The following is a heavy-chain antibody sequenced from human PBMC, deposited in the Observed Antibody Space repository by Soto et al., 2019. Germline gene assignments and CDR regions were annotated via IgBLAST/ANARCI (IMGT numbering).Heavy chain of an antibody. V-gene: IGHV1-69*13. J-gene: IGHJ5*02. D-gene: IGHD3-10*01. CDR3: ARGVGSGTYYNQYNWFDP. CDR1: GGTFGTYG. CDR2: IVPFIGTP. Sequence: GASVKVSCKASGGTFGTYGISWVRQAPGQGLEWMGGIVPFIGTPNYAQKFQGRVTITADGSTSTAYMELRSLRSEDTAVYYCARGVGSGTYYNQYNWFDPWGQGTLVTVSS.